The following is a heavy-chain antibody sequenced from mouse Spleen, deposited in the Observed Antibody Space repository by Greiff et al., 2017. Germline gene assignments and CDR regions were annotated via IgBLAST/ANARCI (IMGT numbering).Heavy chain of an antibody. J-gene: IGHJ4*01. CDR2: ISNGGGST. CDR1: GFTFSDYY. CDR3: ARDSYYYGSSYAMDY. D-gene: IGHD1-1*01. V-gene: IGHV5-12*02. Sequence: DVKLVESGGGLVQPGGSLKLSCATSGFTFSDYYMYWVRQTPEKRLEWVAYISNGGGSTYYPDTVKGRFTISRDNAKNTLYLQMSRLKSEDTAMYYCARDSYYYGSSYAMDYWGQGTSVTVSS.